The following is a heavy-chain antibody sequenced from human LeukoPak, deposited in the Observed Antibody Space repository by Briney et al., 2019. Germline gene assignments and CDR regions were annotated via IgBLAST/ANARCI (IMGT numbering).Heavy chain of an antibody. J-gene: IGHJ4*02. CDR3: AREELAPQSRYFDY. CDR1: GFTFSSYA. Sequence: PGRSLRLSCAASGFTFSSYAMHWVRQAPGKGLEWVAVISYGGSNKYYADSVKGRFTISRDNSKNTLYLQMNSLRAEDTAVYYCAREELAPQSRYFDYWGQGTLATVSS. V-gene: IGHV3-30-3*01. CDR2: ISYGGSNK. D-gene: IGHD5-24*01.